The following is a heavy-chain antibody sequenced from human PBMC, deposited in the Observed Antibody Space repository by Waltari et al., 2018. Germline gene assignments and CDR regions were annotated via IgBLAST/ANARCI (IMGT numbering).Heavy chain of an antibody. J-gene: IGHJ4*02. V-gene: IGHV3-53*01. CDR1: GFNIYNNY. D-gene: IGHD6-19*01. CDR2: IYAGSGGT. Sequence: EVQLVESGGGLIQPGGSLRLPCAASGFNIYNNYMSWVRQAPGKGLEWVSVIYAGSGGTFYAESVKGRFSISRDNSKNTLYLDLNSLTAEDTAVYYCARAGLGSPLQWLQLLDSWGRGTLVTVSS. CDR3: ARAGLGSPLQWLQLLDS.